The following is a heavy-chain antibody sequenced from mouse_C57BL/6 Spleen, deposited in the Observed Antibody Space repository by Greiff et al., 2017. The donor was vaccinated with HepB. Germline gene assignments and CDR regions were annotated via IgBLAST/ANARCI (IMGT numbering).Heavy chain of an antibody. D-gene: IGHD1-1*01. CDR3: ARDSYYYGSSYGFDY. CDR1: GYSITSGYY. Sequence: EVKLVESGPGLVKPSQSLSLTCSVTGYSITSGYYWNWIRQFPGNKLEWMGYISYDGSNNYNPSLKNRISITRDTSKNQFFLKLNSVTTEDTATYYCARDSYYYGSSYGFDYWGQGTTLTVSS. CDR2: ISYDGSN. J-gene: IGHJ2*01. V-gene: IGHV3-6*01.